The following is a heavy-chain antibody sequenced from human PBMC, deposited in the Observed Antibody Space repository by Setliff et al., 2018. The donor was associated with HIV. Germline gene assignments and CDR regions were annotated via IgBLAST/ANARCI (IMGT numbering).Heavy chain of an antibody. Sequence: GGSLRLSCAASGFTFSNYALGWVRQAPGKGLEWVSSLSGSGAYSYYADSVKGRFTISRDNSKNTLYLQMNILRAEDTAVYYCARDMSAQWLGTNGMDVWGQGTTVTVSS. V-gene: IGHV3-23*01. J-gene: IGHJ6*02. D-gene: IGHD6-19*01. CDR2: LSGSGAYS. CDR3: ARDMSAQWLGTNGMDV. CDR1: GFTFSNYA.